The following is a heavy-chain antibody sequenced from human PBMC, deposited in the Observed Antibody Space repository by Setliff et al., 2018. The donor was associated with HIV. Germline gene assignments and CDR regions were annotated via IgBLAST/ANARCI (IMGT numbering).Heavy chain of an antibody. D-gene: IGHD3-22*01. J-gene: IGHJ4*02. Sequence: ASVKVSCKISGYTLTELSIHWVRQAPGKGLEWMANFDPEDGETFYAPKFQGRVTITADESTTTAYMELSSLRSEDTAVYYCARIPNHSSGFDYWGQGTPVTVSS. CDR2: FDPEDGET. CDR1: GYTLTELS. V-gene: IGHV1-24*01. CDR3: ARIPNHSSGFDY.